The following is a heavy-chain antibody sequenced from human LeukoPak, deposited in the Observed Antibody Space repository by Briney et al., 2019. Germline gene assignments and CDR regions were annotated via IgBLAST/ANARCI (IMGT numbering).Heavy chain of an antibody. J-gene: IGHJ3*02. CDR1: GGSISSGTHY. V-gene: IGHV4-61*02. CDR3: ASLYYYDSTPDAFDI. D-gene: IGHD3-22*01. CDR2: VFTSGSP. Sequence: SETLSLTCNVSGGSISSGTHYWTWIRQPVGKGLEWLGRVFTSGSPTYNSPLKSRLTISIDKSKNQFSLKLSSVTAADTAVYYCASLYYYDSTPDAFDIWGQGTMVTVSS.